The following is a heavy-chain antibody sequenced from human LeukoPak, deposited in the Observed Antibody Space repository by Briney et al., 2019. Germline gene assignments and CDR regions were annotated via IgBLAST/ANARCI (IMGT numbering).Heavy chain of an antibody. V-gene: IGHV3-23*01. CDR3: AKLSGSYYYYYMDV. CDR1: GFIFRNYA. D-gene: IGHD1-26*01. CDR2: ISGSGDGT. J-gene: IGHJ6*03. Sequence: GGSLRLSCGASGFIFRNYAMIWVRQSPGKGLEWVSAISGSGDGTYYADSVKGRFTISRDNSKNTLYLQMNSLRAEDTAVYYCAKLSGSYYYYYMDVWGKGTTVTVSS.